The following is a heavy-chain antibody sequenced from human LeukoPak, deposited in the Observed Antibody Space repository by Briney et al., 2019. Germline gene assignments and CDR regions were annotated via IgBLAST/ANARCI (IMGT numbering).Heavy chain of an antibody. Sequence: ASVKVCCKASGYTFTSYGISWVRQAPGQGLEWMGWISAYNGNTNYAQKLQGRVTMTTDTSTSTAYMELRSLRSDDTAVYYCARVGEWEQIKKFDYWGQGTLVTVSS. CDR1: GYTFTSYG. V-gene: IGHV1-18*01. D-gene: IGHD1-26*01. CDR3: ARVGEWEQIKKFDY. J-gene: IGHJ4*02. CDR2: ISAYNGNT.